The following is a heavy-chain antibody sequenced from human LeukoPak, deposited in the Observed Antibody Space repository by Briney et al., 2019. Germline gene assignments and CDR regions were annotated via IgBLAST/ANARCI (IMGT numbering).Heavy chain of an antibody. D-gene: IGHD3-3*01. Sequence: ASVKVSCKASGYTFTGYYMHWVRQAPGQGLEWMGIINPSGGSTSYAQKFQGRVTMTRDMSTSTVYMELSSLRSEDTAVYYCARDFYDFWSESYYYYYMDVWGKGTTVTVSS. CDR1: GYTFTGYY. V-gene: IGHV1-46*01. CDR3: ARDFYDFWSESYYYYYMDV. J-gene: IGHJ6*03. CDR2: INPSGGST.